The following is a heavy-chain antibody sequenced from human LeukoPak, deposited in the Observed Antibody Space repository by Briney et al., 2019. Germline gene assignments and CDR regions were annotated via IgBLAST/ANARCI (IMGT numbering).Heavy chain of an antibody. J-gene: IGHJ4*02. CDR3: ARESILTGYSGFVDY. V-gene: IGHV4-59*01. CDR2: IYYSGST. D-gene: IGHD3-9*01. CDR1: GGSISSYY. Sequence: SENLSLTCTVSGGSISSYYWSWIRQPPGKGLEWIGYIYYSGSTNYNPSLKSRVTISVDTSKNQFSLKLSSVTAAGTAVYYCARESILTGYSGFVDYWGQGTLVTVSS.